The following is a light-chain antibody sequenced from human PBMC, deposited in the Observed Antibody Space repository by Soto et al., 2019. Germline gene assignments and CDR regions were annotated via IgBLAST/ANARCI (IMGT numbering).Light chain of an antibody. Sequence: DIQMTQSPPTLSANVGDRVTITCRASQSISTWLAWYQQKAGKAPRLLIYKASTLENGVPSRFSGSGSGTEFSLTISNLQPDDFATYYCQQYNRGFGQGTKVEVK. J-gene: IGKJ1*01. CDR3: QQYNRG. CDR1: QSISTW. CDR2: KAS. V-gene: IGKV1-5*03.